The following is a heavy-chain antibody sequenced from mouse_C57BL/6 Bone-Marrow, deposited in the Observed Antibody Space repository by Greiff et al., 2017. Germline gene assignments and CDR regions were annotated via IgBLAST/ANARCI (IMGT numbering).Heavy chain of an antibody. CDR1: GFNIKDDY. Sequence: EVQLQQSGAELVRPGASVKLSCTASGFNIKDDYMHWVKQRPEQGLEWIGWIDPENGDTEYASNFQGKATITADTSSNTAYLQLSSLTSEDTAVYYCTTTDYGSSPFVDYWGQGTTLTVSS. J-gene: IGHJ2*01. V-gene: IGHV14-4*01. CDR3: TTTDYGSSPFVDY. D-gene: IGHD1-1*01. CDR2: IDPENGDT.